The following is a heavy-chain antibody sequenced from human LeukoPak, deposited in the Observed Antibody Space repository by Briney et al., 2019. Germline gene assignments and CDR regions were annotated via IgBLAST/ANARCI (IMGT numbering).Heavy chain of an antibody. CDR2: IGGGGGST. CDR3: AKDSDSRYDFWSGLNWFDP. V-gene: IGHV3-23*01. Sequence: VGSLRLSCAASGFSFINYAMSWVRQAPGKGLEWASAIGGGGGSTYYADSVKGRFTISRDNSKNTLYLQMNSLRAEDTAVYYCAKDSDSRYDFWSGLNWFDPWGQGTLVTVSS. CDR1: GFSFINYA. D-gene: IGHD3-3*01. J-gene: IGHJ5*02.